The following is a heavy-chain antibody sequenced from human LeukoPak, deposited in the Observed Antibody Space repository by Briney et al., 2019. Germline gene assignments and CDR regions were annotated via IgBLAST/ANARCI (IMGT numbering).Heavy chain of an antibody. Sequence: ASVTVSCTASGHTFTKFGVTWVRQAPGQGLEWMGWISADNGNTNYAQKFQGRVTMSVDTSTSTAYMELRSLRSDDTAVYYCAKNRGATWWDLVDSWGQGTLVTVSS. CDR3: AKNRGATWWDLVDS. CDR2: ISADNGNT. V-gene: IGHV1-18*01. D-gene: IGHD1-26*01. J-gene: IGHJ4*02. CDR1: GHTFTKFG.